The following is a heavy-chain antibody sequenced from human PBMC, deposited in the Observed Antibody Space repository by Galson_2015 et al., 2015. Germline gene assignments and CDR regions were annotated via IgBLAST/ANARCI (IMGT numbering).Heavy chain of an antibody. CDR1: GFTLRSYS. J-gene: IGHJ4*02. V-gene: IGHV3-21*01. CDR3: ARVSGLWELLGPADY. CDR2: ISSSSSYI. D-gene: IGHD1-26*01. Sequence: CAASGFTLRSYSMHWVRQAPGKGLEWVSSISSSSSYIYYADSVKGRFTISRDNAKNSLYLQMNSLRAEDTAVYYCARVSGLWELLGPADYWGQGTLVTVSS.